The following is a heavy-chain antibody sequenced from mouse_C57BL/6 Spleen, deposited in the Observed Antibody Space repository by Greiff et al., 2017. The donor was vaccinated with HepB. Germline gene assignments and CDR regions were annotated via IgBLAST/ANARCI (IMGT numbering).Heavy chain of an antibody. Sequence: VKLMESGPGLVQPSQSLSITCTVSGFSLTSYGLHWVRQSPGKGLEWLGVIWSGGSTDYNAAFISRLSISKDNAKSQVFFKMNSLQADDTAIYYCARNRYYGSSFLPFDYWGQGTTLTVSS. CDR2: IWSGGST. CDR1: GFSLTSYG. CDR3: ARNRYYGSSFLPFDY. J-gene: IGHJ2*01. D-gene: IGHD1-1*01. V-gene: IGHV2-2*01.